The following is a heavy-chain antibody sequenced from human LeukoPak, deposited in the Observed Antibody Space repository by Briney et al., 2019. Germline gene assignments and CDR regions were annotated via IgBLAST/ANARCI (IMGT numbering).Heavy chain of an antibody. V-gene: IGHV4-4*07. CDR2: ISTSGST. CDR3: ARDFDY. J-gene: IGHJ4*02. CDR1: GVSISSYY. Sequence: SETLSLTCTVSGVSISSYYWSWIRQPAGEGLEWIGRISTSGSTNFNPSLKSRVTMSVDTSKNHFSLNLSSVTAADTAVYYCARDFDYWGQGTLVTVSP.